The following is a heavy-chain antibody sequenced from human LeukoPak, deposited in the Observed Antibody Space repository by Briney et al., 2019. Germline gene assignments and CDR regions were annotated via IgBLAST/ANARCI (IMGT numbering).Heavy chain of an antibody. CDR2: TYYGGST. V-gene: IGHV4-31*03. Sequence: SETLSLTCTVSGGSLSRGGDYGTWSRQHPGKGLEWIGNTYYGGSTYYNPYLKSRGTISVDTSKNQCSLKLTSVTAADTAVYYCVVGKSDNTVDYWGQGTLVTVSS. CDR3: VVGKSDNTVDY. CDR1: GGSLSRGGDY. D-gene: IGHD1-1*01. J-gene: IGHJ4*02.